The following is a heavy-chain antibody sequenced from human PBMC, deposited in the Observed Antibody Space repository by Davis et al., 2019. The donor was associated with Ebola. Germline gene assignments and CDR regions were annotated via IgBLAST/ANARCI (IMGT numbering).Heavy chain of an antibody. Sequence: SETLPLTCAVYGGSFSGYYWSWIRQPPGKGLEWIGEINHSGSTNYNPSLRSRVTISVDTSKNQFSLKLSSVTAADTAVYYCARGVGYCTGGVCYTGVDFDYWGQGTLVTVSS. CDR3: ARGVGYCTGGVCYTGVDFDY. J-gene: IGHJ4*02. CDR1: GGSFSGYY. CDR2: INHSGST. V-gene: IGHV4-34*01. D-gene: IGHD2-8*02.